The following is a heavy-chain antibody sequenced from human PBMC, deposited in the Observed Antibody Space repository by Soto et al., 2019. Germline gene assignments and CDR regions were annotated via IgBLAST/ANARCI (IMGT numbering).Heavy chain of an antibody. V-gene: IGHV3-73*02. Sequence: EVQLVESGGGLVQPGGSLKLSCAASGFTFSDSAMHWVRPASGKGLEWLGRIRGKANSYATAYAASVKGRFTISRDDSKNTAYLQMNSLKAEDTAVYYCTRAGGNYYEFWYFDLWGRGTLVTVSS. J-gene: IGHJ2*01. D-gene: IGHD1-26*01. CDR1: GFTFSDSA. CDR3: TRAGGNYYEFWYFDL. CDR2: IRGKANSYAT.